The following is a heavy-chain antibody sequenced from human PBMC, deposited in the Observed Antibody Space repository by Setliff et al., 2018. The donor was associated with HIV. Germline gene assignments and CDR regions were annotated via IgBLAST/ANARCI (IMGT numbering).Heavy chain of an antibody. CDR2: ISGTGSYI. CDR3: ASGIDPYTSTWVDS. Sequence: VGSLRLSCLASGFAFEKYYMSWIRQTPEKTLEWISLISGTGSYITYADSVKGRFTVSRDNAENSLFLQMDGLRAEDTAIYYCASGIDPYTSTWVDSWGQGTLVTVSS. D-gene: IGHD1-20*01. CDR1: GFAFEKYY. V-gene: IGHV3-11*03. J-gene: IGHJ4*02.